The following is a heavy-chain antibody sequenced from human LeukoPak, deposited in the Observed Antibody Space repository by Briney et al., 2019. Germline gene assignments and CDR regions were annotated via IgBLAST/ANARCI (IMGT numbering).Heavy chain of an antibody. CDR2: IIGSGGAT. CDR1: GFSLSSYA. D-gene: IGHD1-14*01. V-gene: IGHV3-23*01. J-gene: IGHJ6*02. Sequence: GGSLRLSCAPSGFSLSSYAMSWVRQGPGKGLEWVSAIIGSGGATYYADSVKGRFTISRDNFRNTLYLQMKSLTVEDTAVYYCAKDLGGTYNFYYYGMDVWGQGTTVTVTS. CDR3: AKDLGGTYNFYYYGMDV.